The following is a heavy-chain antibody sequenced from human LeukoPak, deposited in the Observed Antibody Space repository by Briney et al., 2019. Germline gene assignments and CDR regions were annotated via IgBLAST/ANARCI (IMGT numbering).Heavy chain of an antibody. V-gene: IGHV4-59*12. CDR1: SASFRTYY. D-gene: IGHD3-10*01. J-gene: IGHJ5*02. CDR2: IFYNEGT. CDR3: AREGLNMVRGVIPKEAWGWFDP. Sequence: SQTLSLTCTVSSASFRTYYWSWVRQPPGKGRGWVGYIFYNEGTSYNPSLKSRVTISVDTSKNQFSLKLSSVTAADTAVYYCAREGLNMVRGVIPKEAWGWFDPWGQGTLVTVSS.